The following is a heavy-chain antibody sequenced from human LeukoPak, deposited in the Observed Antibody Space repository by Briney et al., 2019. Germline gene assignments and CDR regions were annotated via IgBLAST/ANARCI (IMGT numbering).Heavy chain of an antibody. CDR2: ISNSGNII. Sequence: GGSLRLSCAASGLTFSDYYMTWIRQAPGKGLEWVAYISNSGNIIYYVDSVKGRFTISRDNAKNSLYLQMNSLRPEDTAVYYCARGSHPPTNWGQGTLVTVSS. D-gene: IGHD2-8*01. J-gene: IGHJ4*02. CDR3: ARGSHPPTN. V-gene: IGHV3-11*04. CDR1: GLTFSDYY.